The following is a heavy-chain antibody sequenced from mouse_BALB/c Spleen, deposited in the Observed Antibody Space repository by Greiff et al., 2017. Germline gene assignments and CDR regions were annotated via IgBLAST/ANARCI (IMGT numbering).Heavy chain of an antibody. D-gene: IGHD2-1*01. CDR2: IDPANGNT. Sequence: VQLKESGAELVKPGASVKLSCTASGFNIKDTYMHWVKQRPEQGLEWIGRIDPANGNTKYDPKFQGKATITADTSSNTAYLQLSSLTSEDTAVYYCARESYGNYDYWGQGTTLTVSS. CDR3: ARESYGNYDY. V-gene: IGHV14-3*02. J-gene: IGHJ2*01. CDR1: GFNIKDTY.